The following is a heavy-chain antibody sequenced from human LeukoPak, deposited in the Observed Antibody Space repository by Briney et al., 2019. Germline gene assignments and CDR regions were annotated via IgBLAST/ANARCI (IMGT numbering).Heavy chain of an antibody. J-gene: IGHJ4*02. D-gene: IGHD3-22*01. Sequence: PSETLSLTCTVSGGSISSYYWSWIRQPPGKGLEWIGYIYYSGSTNYNPSLKSRVTISVDTSKNQFSLKLSSVTAADTAVYYCARADSDSSGTYYFDYWGQGTLVTVSS. CDR1: GGSISSYY. CDR3: ARADSDSSGTYYFDY. CDR2: IYYSGST. V-gene: IGHV4-59*01.